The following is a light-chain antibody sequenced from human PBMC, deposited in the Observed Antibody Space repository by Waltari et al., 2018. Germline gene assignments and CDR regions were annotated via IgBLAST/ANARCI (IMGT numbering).Light chain of an antibody. Sequence: EIVLTKSPGPLSLSPGERATLSCRVSHSVSSTCLGCYQQKAGQATRLLIYGSSTRATGIPDRFSGSGSGTELTLTISRLEPEDFAVYYCQQYVSSPVTFGGGTKVEIK. J-gene: IGKJ4*01. CDR2: GSS. V-gene: IGKV3-20*01. CDR3: QQYVSSPVT. CDR1: HSVSSTC.